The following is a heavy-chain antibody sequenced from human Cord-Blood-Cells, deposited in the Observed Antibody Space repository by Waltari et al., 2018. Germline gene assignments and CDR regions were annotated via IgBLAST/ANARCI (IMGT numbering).Heavy chain of an antibody. CDR1: GFTFSSYW. CDR3: ARTARKILDY. Sequence: EVQLVESGGGLVQPGGSLRLSCAASGFTFSSYWMSWVRQAPGTGLGGVANRKQDGSEKYYVDSVKGRFTISRDNAKNSLYLQMNSLRAEDTAVYYCARTARKILDYWGQGTLVTVSS. CDR2: RKQDGSEK. J-gene: IGHJ4*02. V-gene: IGHV3-7*01.